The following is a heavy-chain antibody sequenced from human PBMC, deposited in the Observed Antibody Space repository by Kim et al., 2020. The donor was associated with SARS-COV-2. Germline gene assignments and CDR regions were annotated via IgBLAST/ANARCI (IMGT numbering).Heavy chain of an antibody. CDR3: VKEEGGVSVYYYYYGMDV. J-gene: IGHJ6*02. Sequence: GGSLRLSCSASGFTFSSYAMHWVRQAPGKGLEYVSAISSNGGSTYYADSVKGRFTISRDNSKNTLYLQMSSLRAEDTAVYYCVKEEGGVSVYYYYYGMDVWGQGTTVTVSS. D-gene: IGHD3-16*02. V-gene: IGHV3-64D*06. CDR2: ISSNGGST. CDR1: GFTFSSYA.